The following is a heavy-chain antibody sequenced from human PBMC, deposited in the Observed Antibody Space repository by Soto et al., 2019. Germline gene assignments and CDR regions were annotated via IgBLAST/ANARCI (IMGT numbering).Heavy chain of an antibody. CDR2: ISAYNGNT. CDR1: GYTFTSYG. V-gene: IGHV1-18*01. D-gene: IGHD6-19*01. CDR3: AGDIAVAGPYYVDY. J-gene: IGHJ4*02. Sequence: SVKVSCKASGYTFTSYGISWVRQAPGQGLEWMGWISAYNGNTNYAQKLQGRVTMTTDTSTSTAYMELRSLRSDDTAVYYCAGDIAVAGPYYVDYWGQGTLVTVSS.